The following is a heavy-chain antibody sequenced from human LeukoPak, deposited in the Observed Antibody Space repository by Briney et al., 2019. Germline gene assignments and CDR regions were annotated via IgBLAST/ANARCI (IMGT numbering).Heavy chain of an antibody. J-gene: IGHJ4*02. CDR1: GYTFSTYG. D-gene: IGHD2-15*01. CDR3: ARVGENCSGGSCYDY. CDR2: ISGYNGKT. V-gene: IGHV1-18*01. Sequence: ASVKVSCKTSGYTFSTYGINWVRQAPGQGLEWMGWISGYNGKTNYAQKFQGRVTITADKSTSTAYMELSSLRSEDTAVYYCARVGENCSGGSCYDYWGQGTLVTVSS.